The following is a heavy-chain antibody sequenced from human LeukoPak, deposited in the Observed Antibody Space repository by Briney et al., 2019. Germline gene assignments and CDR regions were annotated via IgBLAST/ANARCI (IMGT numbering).Heavy chain of an antibody. Sequence: GGSLRLSCAASGFTFSSYSMNWVRQAPGKGLEWVSSISNSGSHMYYADSVKGRFTISRDNAKNSLYLQMSSLRAEDTAVYYCARLTFGGVIGFDYWGQGTLVTVSS. D-gene: IGHD3-16*02. J-gene: IGHJ4*02. CDR2: ISNSGSHM. CDR1: GFTFSSYS. V-gene: IGHV3-21*01. CDR3: ARLTFGGVIGFDY.